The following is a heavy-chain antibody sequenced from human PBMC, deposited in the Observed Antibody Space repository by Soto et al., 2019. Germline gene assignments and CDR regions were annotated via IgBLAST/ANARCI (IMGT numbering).Heavy chain of an antibody. J-gene: IGHJ4*02. CDR2: ISSSGSTI. V-gene: IGHV3-48*03. D-gene: IGHD3-3*01. CDR1: RFTSGYHA. CDR3: ANFGVVTPTD. Sequence: EVQLLDSGGTLVQIGGSLRLSCAASRFTSGYHAMNWVRQAPGKGLEWVSTISSSGSTIYYADSVKGRFTISRDNAKNSLYLQMNSLRAEDTAVYYCANFGVVTPTDWGQGTLVTVSS.